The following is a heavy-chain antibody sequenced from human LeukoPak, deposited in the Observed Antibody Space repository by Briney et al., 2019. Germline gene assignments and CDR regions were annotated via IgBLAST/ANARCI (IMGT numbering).Heavy chain of an antibody. CDR1: GYTFPSYY. D-gene: IGHD3-22*01. Sequence: ASVKVSCKASGYTFPSYYIQWGRHAPGQRLEGMGIINPSGGSTSYTQKFQGRVTMTRDTSTSTVYMELSSLRSEDTAVYYCARDDDSSGYGYWGQGTLVTVSS. V-gene: IGHV1-46*01. CDR2: INPSGGST. CDR3: ARDDDSSGYGY. J-gene: IGHJ4*02.